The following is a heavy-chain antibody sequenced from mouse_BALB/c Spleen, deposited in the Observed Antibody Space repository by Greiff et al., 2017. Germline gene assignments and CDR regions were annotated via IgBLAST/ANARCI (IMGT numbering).Heavy chain of an antibody. D-gene: IGHD1-1*01. V-gene: IGHV1-15*01. J-gene: IGHJ2*01. CDR2: IDPETGGT. CDR3: TRDGNPGY. Sequence: QVQLQQSGAELVRPGASVTLSCKASGYTFTDYEMHWVKQTPVHGLEWIGAIDPETGGTAYNQKFKGKATLTADKSSSTAYMELRSLTSEDSAVYYCTRDGNPGYWGQGTTLTVSS. CDR1: GYTFTDYE.